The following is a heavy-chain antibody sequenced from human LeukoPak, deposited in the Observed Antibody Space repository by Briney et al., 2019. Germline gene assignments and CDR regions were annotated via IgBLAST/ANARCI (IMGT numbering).Heavy chain of an antibody. CDR1: GGSISSHY. Sequence: SETLSLTCTVSGGSISSHYWSWIRQPPGKGLEWIGYIYYSGSTNYNPSLKSRVTISVDTSKNQFSLKLSSVTAADTAVYYCARANRDCSSNSCGGVSGRPYYYYHYKEVWGKGTTVTVSS. CDR3: ARANRDCSSNSCGGVSGRPYYYYHYKEV. CDR2: IYYSGST. V-gene: IGHV4-59*11. J-gene: IGHJ6*03. D-gene: IGHD2-2*01.